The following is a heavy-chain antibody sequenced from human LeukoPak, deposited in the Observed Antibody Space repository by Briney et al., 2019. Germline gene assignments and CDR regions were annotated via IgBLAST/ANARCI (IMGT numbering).Heavy chain of an antibody. CDR1: GFTFSRNV. CDR2: ISYDGNNK. D-gene: IGHD3-10*01. Sequence: GSSLRLSCAASGFTFSRNVMHWVRQAPGKGLEWVAPISYDGNNKFYADSVKGRFTISRDNSRNTLYLQMNSLRGEDAAVYSCARGGIPTGPYYYFYYMDVWGKGTAVTVSS. CDR3: ARGGIPTGPYYYFYYMDV. V-gene: IGHV3-30*01. J-gene: IGHJ6*03.